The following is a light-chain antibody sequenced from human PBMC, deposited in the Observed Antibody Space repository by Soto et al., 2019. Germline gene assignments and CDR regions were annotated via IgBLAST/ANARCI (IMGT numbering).Light chain of an antibody. CDR1: QGIGGT. V-gene: IGKV3-15*01. Sequence: VMTQSPSTLSMTPGLGVPLSSRASQGIGGTLAWYQHKPGQTPRLLIYDTSTRATGVPARFSGSRSGPEFTLTINSLQSEDFAIYYCQPYNNWPLTFGGGTKVDI. CDR3: QPYNNWPLT. J-gene: IGKJ4*01. CDR2: DTS.